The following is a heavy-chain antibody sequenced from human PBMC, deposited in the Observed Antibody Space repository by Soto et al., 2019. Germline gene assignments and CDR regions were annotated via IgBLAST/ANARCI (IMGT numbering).Heavy chain of an antibody. Sequence: SETLSLTCTVSGGSISSYYWSWIRQPPGKGLEWIGYIYYSGSTNYNPSLKSRVTISVDTSKNQFSLKLSSVTAADTAVYYCARTAHNWFDPWGQGNLVTVSS. V-gene: IGHV4-59*01. CDR1: GGSISSYY. CDR2: IYYSGST. CDR3: ARTAHNWFDP. J-gene: IGHJ5*02.